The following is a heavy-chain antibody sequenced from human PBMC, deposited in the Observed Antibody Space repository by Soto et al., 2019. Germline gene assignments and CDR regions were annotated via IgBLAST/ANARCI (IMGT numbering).Heavy chain of an antibody. Sequence: SETLSLTCAVSGGSISSGGYSWSWIRQPPGKGLEWIGYIYRSGSTYYNPSLKSRVTISVDRSKNQFSLKLSSVTAADTAVYYCARGGYCTNGVCYTFDYWGQGTLVTVSS. CDR2: IYRSGST. V-gene: IGHV4-30-2*01. D-gene: IGHD2-8*01. J-gene: IGHJ4*02. CDR1: GGSISSGGYS. CDR3: ARGGYCTNGVCYTFDY.